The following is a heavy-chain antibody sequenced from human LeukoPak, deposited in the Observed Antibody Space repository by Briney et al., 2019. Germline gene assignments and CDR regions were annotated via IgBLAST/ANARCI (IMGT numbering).Heavy chain of an antibody. V-gene: IGHV1-69*05. CDR1: GGTFSSYA. CDR2: IIPIFGTA. D-gene: IGHD6-13*01. J-gene: IGHJ4*02. CDR3: ARDAGIAAGYFDY. Sequence: ASVKVSCKASGGTFSSYAISWVRQAPGQGLEWMGGIIPIFGTANYAQKFQGRVTITTDESTSTAYMELSSLRSEDTAVYYCARDAGIAAGYFDYWGQGTLVTVSS.